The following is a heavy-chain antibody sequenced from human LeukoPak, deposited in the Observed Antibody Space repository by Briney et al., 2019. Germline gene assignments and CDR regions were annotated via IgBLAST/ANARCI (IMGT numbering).Heavy chain of an antibody. CDR3: ASSSWYRVYYYYYGMDV. Sequence: SETLSLTCTVSGGSISSYYWSWIRQPPGKGLEWIGEINHSGSTNYNPSLKSRVTISVDTSKNQFSLKLSSVTAADTAVYYCASSSWYRVYYYYYGMDVWGQGTTVTVSS. CDR1: GGSISSYY. V-gene: IGHV4-34*01. CDR2: INHSGST. J-gene: IGHJ6*02. D-gene: IGHD6-13*01.